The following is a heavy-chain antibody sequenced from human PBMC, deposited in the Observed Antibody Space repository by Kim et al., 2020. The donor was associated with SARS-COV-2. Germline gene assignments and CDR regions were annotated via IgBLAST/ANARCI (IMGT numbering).Heavy chain of an antibody. CDR3: GADPRIAAADGYFQH. D-gene: IGHD6-13*01. V-gene: IGHV1-18*01. Sequence: ASVKVSCKASGYTFTSYGISWVRQAPGQGLEWMGWISAYNGNTNYAQKLQGRVTMTTDTSTSTAYMELRSLRSDDTAVYYCGADPRIAAADGYFQHWGQGTLVTVSS. CDR1: GYTFTSYG. J-gene: IGHJ1*01. CDR2: ISAYNGNT.